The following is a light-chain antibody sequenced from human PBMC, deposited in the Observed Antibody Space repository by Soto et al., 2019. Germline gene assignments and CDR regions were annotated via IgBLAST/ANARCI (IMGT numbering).Light chain of an antibody. CDR2: GAT. J-gene: IGKJ3*01. CDR3: QQYRRLATFT. V-gene: IGKV3-20*01. CDR1: QSVSGNY. Sequence: EIVLTQSPGTLSLSPGERATLSCRASQSVSGNYLAWYQQKLGQAPRLLIYGATSRATGIPDRFSGSVSGTDFTLTISRLEPEDFAVYYCQQYRRLATFTFGPGTKVDSK.